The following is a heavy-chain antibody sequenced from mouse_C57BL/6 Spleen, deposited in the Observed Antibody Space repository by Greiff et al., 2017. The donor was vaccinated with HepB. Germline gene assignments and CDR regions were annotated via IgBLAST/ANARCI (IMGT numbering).Heavy chain of an antibody. J-gene: IGHJ2*01. CDR3: ARRDAPYYFDY. V-gene: IGHV5-17*01. Sequence: DVMLVESGGGLVKPGGSLKLSCAASGFTFSDYGMHWVRQAPEKGLEWVAYISSGSSTIYYADTVKGRFTISRDNAKNTLFLQMTSLRSEDTAMYYCARRDAPYYFDYWGQGTTLTVSS. CDR2: ISSGSSTI. CDR1: GFTFSDYG.